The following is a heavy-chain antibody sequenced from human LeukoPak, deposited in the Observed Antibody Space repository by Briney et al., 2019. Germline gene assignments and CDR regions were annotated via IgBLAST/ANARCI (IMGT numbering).Heavy chain of an antibody. J-gene: IGHJ4*02. CDR2: ISERGDTT. V-gene: IGHV3-23*01. Sequence: GGSLRLSCAASGFTFSNYAMNWVRQAPGKGLEWVSSISERGDTTHYADAVKGRFTISRENAQNTLYLQMSTLRAEDTALYYCAKQWVDCWGQGTLVIVSS. CDR3: AKQWVDC. CDR1: GFTFSNYA. D-gene: IGHD1-26*01.